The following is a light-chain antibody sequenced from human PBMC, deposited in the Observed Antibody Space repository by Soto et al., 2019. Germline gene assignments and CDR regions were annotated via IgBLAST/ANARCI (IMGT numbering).Light chain of an antibody. CDR1: QTISSW. Sequence: IQVSQSPSTLAGSAAARVTITCRASQTISSWLAWYQQKPGKAPKILIYKASSLESGVPSRFSGSGSGTEFTLTISSLQSEDVAIYYCQQFSSPPLFPFGQGTKVDIK. J-gene: IGKJ2*01. CDR3: QQFSSPPLFP. V-gene: IGKV1-5*03. CDR2: KAS.